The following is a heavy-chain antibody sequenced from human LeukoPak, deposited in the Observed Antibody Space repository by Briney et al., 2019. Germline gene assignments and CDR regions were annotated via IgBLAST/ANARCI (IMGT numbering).Heavy chain of an antibody. J-gene: IGHJ4*02. V-gene: IGHV1-18*01. CDR3: ARDCDRSGYYCY. CDR1: GYTFTSYG. Sequence: ASVKVSCKASGYTFTSYGITWVRQAPGQGLEWIGWISAYNGDTNYAQKLQGRVTMTTDTSTSTAYMELRSLRSDDTAVYYCARDCDRSGYYCYWGQGTLVTVSS. CDR2: ISAYNGDT. D-gene: IGHD3-22*01.